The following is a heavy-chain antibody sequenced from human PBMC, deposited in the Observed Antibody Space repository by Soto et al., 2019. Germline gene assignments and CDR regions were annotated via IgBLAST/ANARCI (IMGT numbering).Heavy chain of an antibody. D-gene: IGHD3-10*01. CDR1: GFTFSSYS. CDR3: ARTGEIHSAFDI. Sequence: GGSLSLSCGASGFTFSSYSMNWVRQAPGKGLEWVSSISSRSAHIFYADSVKGRFIISRDNAKNSLYLQMNSLRAEDTAVYYCARTGEIHSAFDIWGQGTMVTVSS. CDR2: ISSRSAHI. J-gene: IGHJ3*02. V-gene: IGHV3-21*01.